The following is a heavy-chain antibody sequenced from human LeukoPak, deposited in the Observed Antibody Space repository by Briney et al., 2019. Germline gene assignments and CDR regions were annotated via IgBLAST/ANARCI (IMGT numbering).Heavy chain of an antibody. CDR2: IYYSGST. Sequence: SETLSLTCTVSGGSISSSSYYWGWIRQPPGKGLEWIGSIYYSGSTYYNPSLKSRVTISVDTSKNQFSLKLSSVTAADTAVYYCARAAPLWFGELPNFDYWGQGTLVTVSS. V-gene: IGHV4-39*07. CDR1: GGSISSSSYY. J-gene: IGHJ4*02. D-gene: IGHD3-10*01. CDR3: ARAAPLWFGELPNFDY.